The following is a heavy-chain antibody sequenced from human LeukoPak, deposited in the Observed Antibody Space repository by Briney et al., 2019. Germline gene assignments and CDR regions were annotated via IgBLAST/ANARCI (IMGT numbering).Heavy chain of an antibody. Sequence: GGSLRLSCAASGFTFSSYSVNWVRQAPGKGLEWVSYISSSGSTIYYVDSVKGRFTISRDNAKNSLYLQMKSLRAEDTAVYYCAVGSNTYVYWGQGTLVTVSS. CDR3: AVGSNTYVY. CDR1: GFTFSSYS. J-gene: IGHJ4*02. V-gene: IGHV3-48*01. CDR2: ISSSGSTI. D-gene: IGHD2/OR15-2a*01.